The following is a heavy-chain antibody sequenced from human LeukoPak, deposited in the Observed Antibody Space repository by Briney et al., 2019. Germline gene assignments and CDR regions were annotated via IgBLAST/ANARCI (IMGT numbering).Heavy chain of an antibody. Sequence: SGTLSLTCAVSSGSISSSNWWSWVRQPPGKGLEWIGEIYHSGSTNYNPSLKSRVTISVDKSKNQFSLKLSSVTAADTAVYYCASRFSIAAAGFTDYWGQGTLVTVSS. CDR2: IYHSGST. CDR1: SGSISSSNW. CDR3: ASRFSIAAAGFTDY. V-gene: IGHV4-4*02. D-gene: IGHD6-13*01. J-gene: IGHJ4*02.